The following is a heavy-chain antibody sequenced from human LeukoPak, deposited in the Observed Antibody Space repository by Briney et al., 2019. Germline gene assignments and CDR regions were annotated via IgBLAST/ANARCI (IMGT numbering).Heavy chain of an antibody. D-gene: IGHD3-22*01. J-gene: IGHJ4*02. CDR1: GFTFSGSA. Sequence: GGSLRLSCGASGFTFSGSAMHWVRQASGKGLEWVGRIISQANSYATAYVASVKGRFTISRDDSKKTAYLEMNSLRTEDTAVYYCTRAYDSSGYDFFYFDYWGQGTLVTVSS. CDR2: IISQANSYAT. V-gene: IGHV3-73*01. CDR3: TRAYDSSGYDFFYFDY.